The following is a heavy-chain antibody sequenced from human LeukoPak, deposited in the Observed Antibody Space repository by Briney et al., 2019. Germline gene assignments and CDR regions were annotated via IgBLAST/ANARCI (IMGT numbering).Heavy chain of an antibody. CDR1: GFPLSSYA. Sequence: GGSLRLSCAASGFPLSSYAMNWVRQAPGKGLEWVSYISSSGSTIYYADSVKGRFTISRDNAKNSLYLQMNSLRAEDTAVYYCAELGITMIGGVWGKGTTVTISS. J-gene: IGHJ6*04. CDR2: ISSSGSTI. D-gene: IGHD3-10*02. CDR3: AELGITMIGGV. V-gene: IGHV3-48*03.